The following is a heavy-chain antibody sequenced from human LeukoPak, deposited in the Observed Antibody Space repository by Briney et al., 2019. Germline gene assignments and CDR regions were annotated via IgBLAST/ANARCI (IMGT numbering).Heavy chain of an antibody. CDR3: ARSRLLWLGDGIGFDY. CDR2: IDPSNSYT. J-gene: IGHJ4*02. CDR1: GYSFTNYW. V-gene: IGHV5-10-1*01. D-gene: IGHD3-10*01. Sequence: GEPPRISCKGSGYSFTNYWISWGRHTPRKRQEWRGRIDPSNSYTNYSPSFQGHITISADKSLSTAYLQWSSLKASDNDMSYCARSRLLWLGDGIGFDYWGPGILVTVSS.